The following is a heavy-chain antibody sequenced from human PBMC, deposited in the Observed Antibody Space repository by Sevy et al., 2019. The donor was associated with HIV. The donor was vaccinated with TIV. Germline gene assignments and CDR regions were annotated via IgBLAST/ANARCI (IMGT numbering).Heavy chain of an antibody. J-gene: IGHJ6*02. CDR3: AREGGYTDQGMDV. D-gene: IGHD5-12*01. V-gene: IGHV3-48*01. Sequence: EGSLRLSCAASKFTFSNYDMNWVRQVPGKGLEWVSHISSTFGTTYYADSVKGRFTISRDNAKNSLYLQMNSLRVEDTAVYYCAREGGYTDQGMDVWGQGTTVTVSS. CDR2: ISSTFGTT. CDR1: KFTFSNYD.